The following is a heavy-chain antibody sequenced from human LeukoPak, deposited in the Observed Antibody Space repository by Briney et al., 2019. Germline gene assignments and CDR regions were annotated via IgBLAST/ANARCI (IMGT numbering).Heavy chain of an antibody. J-gene: IGHJ4*02. CDR2: INPDGRSI. V-gene: IGHV3-74*01. CDR1: RFTLSTYW. CDR3: TRAAYSNGWDF. D-gene: IGHD6-19*01. Sequence: PRGALRLSCAASRFTLSTYWMCWVRPAPGKGLVWVSHINPDGRSINSADSVKGRVTISRDNAKKTLYLQMNSLRAEDTAAYYCTRAAYSNGWDFWGQGTLVTVSS.